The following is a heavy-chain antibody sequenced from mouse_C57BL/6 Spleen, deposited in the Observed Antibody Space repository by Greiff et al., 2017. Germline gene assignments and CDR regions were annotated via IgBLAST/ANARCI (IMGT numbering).Heavy chain of an antibody. CDR3: APTFYYDAYFCV. J-gene: IGHJ1*03. V-gene: IGHV1-74*01. CDR1: GYTFTSYW. Sequence: VQLQQPGAELVKPGASVKVSCKASGYTFTSYWMHWVKQRPGQGLEWIGRINPSDSDTNYNQKFKGKATSTVYKSSSPAYMQLSSLTSEASAVSYCAPTFYYDAYFCVWGTGTTVTVSS. CDR2: INPSDSDT. D-gene: IGHD1-1*01.